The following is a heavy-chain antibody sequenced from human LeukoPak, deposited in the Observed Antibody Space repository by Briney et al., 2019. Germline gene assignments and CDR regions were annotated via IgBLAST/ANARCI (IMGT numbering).Heavy chain of an antibody. CDR2: IYYSGST. V-gene: IGHV4-59*08. Sequence: SETLSLTCTVFGGSISSYYWSWIRQPPGKGLEWIGYIYYSGSTYYNPSLKSRVTISVDTSKNQFSLKLSSVTAADTAVYYCARQGPLNYMDVWGKGTTVTVSS. CDR3: ARQGPLNYMDV. J-gene: IGHJ6*03. CDR1: GGSISSYY.